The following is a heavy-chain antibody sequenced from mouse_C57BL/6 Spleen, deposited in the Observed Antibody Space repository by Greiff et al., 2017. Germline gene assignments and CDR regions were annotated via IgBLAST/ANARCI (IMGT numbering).Heavy chain of an antibody. J-gene: IGHJ2*01. D-gene: IGHD4-1*01. CDR1: GYSITSGYY. CDR3: ARDLLTGDDY. Sequence: EVQLQESGPGLVKPSQSLSLTCSVTGYSITSGYYWNWIRQFPGNKLEWMGYISYDGSNNYNPSLKNRISITRDTSKNQFFLKLNSVTTEDTATYYCARDLLTGDDYWGQGTTLTVSS. V-gene: IGHV3-6*01. CDR2: ISYDGSN.